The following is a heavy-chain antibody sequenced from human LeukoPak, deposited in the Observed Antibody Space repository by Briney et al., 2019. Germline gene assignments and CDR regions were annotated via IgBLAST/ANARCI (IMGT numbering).Heavy chain of an antibody. Sequence: GASVKVSCKASGYTFTGYYMHWVRQAPGQGLEWMGWINPNSGGTNYAQKFQGRVTMTRDTSISTAYMELSGLRSDDTAVYYCARNDYGGNSWYFDLWGRGTLVTVSS. D-gene: IGHD4-23*01. V-gene: IGHV1-2*02. CDR3: ARNDYGGNSWYFDL. CDR2: INPNSGGT. CDR1: GYTFTGYY. J-gene: IGHJ2*01.